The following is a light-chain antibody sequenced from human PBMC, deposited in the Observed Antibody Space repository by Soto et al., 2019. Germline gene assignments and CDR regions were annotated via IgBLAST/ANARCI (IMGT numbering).Light chain of an antibody. CDR3: LQDYSYPFT. J-gene: IGKJ2*01. Sequence: AIQMTQSPSSLSASVGDRVTITCRASQDISKDLAWYQQKPGKAPQILIYGASTLQTGVASRFSGSGSATDFTLTISSLQPKDSAAYYCLQDYSYPFTFGQGTKLDIK. V-gene: IGKV1-6*01. CDR1: QDISKD. CDR2: GAS.